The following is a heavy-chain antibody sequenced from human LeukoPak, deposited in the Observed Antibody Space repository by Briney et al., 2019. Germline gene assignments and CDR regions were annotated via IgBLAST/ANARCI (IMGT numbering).Heavy chain of an antibody. CDR2: ISGSGGST. CDR3: ARHSSGWYARFDY. Sequence: PGGSLRLSRAASGFTFSSYAMSWVRQAPGKGLEWVSAISGSGGSTYYADSVKGRFTISRDNSKNTLYLQMNSLRAEDTAVYYCARHSSGWYARFDYWGQGTLVTVSS. J-gene: IGHJ4*02. CDR1: GFTFSSYA. D-gene: IGHD6-19*01. V-gene: IGHV3-23*01.